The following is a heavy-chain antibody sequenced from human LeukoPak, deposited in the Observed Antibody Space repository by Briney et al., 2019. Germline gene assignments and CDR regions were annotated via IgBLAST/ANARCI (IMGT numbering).Heavy chain of an antibody. D-gene: IGHD3-3*01. V-gene: IGHV3-23*01. CDR2: ISGSGGST. J-gene: IGHJ4*02. CDR3: AAPRLYYDFWSGYY. Sequence: GGSLRLSCAASGFTFSSYAMSWVRQAPGKGLEWVSAISGSGGSTYYADSVKGRFTISRDNSKNTLYLQMNSLRAEDMAVYYCAAPRLYYDFWSGYYWGQGTLVTVSS. CDR1: GFTFSSYA.